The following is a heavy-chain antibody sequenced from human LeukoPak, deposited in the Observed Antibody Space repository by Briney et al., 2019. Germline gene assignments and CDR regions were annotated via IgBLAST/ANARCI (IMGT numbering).Heavy chain of an antibody. V-gene: IGHV1-18*01. D-gene: IGHD6-13*01. CDR3: ARDRGRAAAGIAGIDY. CDR1: GYTFTSYG. CDR2: ISAYNGNT. Sequence: ASVKVSCKASGYTFTSYGISWVRQAPGQGLEWMGWISAYNGNTNYAQKLQGRVTMATDTSTSTAYMELRSLRSDDTAVYYCARDRGRAAAGIAGIDYWGQGTLVTVSS. J-gene: IGHJ4*02.